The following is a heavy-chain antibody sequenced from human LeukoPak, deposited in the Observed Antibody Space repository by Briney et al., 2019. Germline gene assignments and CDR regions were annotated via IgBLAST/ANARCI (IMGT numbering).Heavy chain of an antibody. J-gene: IGHJ4*02. CDR2: IIPIFGTA. CDR1: GYTFTSYG. CDR3: ARVQQLGPFDY. Sequence: SVKVSCKASGYTFTSYGISWVRQAPGQGLEWMGGIIPIFGTANYAQKFQGRVTITAAKSTSTAYMELSSLRSEDTAVYYCARVQQLGPFDYWGQGTLVTVSS. V-gene: IGHV1-69*06. D-gene: IGHD6-13*01.